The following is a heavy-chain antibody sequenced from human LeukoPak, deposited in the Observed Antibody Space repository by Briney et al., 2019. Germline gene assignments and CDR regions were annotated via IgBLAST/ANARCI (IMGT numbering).Heavy chain of an antibody. CDR2: INPYTGAI. Sequence: ASVKVSCHASGYTSSDFYLNWVRQAPGQGLEWMGWINPYTGAIIYAQKFEGRVTMTWDASIGTGYVELTRLTSDDTALYYCATSTVTRTRDPWGQGTLVTVSS. V-gene: IGHV1-2*02. D-gene: IGHD1-1*01. CDR1: GYTSSDFY. CDR3: ATSTVTRTRDP. J-gene: IGHJ5*02.